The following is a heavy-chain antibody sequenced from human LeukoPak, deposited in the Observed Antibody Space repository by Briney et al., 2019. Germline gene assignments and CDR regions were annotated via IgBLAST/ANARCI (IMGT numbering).Heavy chain of an antibody. J-gene: IGHJ4*02. CDR1: GFIFSSYA. CDR2: ISYDGSSK. D-gene: IGHD2/OR15-2a*01. CDR3: AKDEQPGIASKMFLNG. V-gene: IGHV3-30-3*02. Sequence: GRSLRLSCAASGFIFSSYAMHWVRQAPGKGLEWVAVISYDGSSKYYADSVKGRFTISRDNCKNTVYLQMDSLRGEDTAVYYCAKDEQPGIASKMFLNGWGQGTLVVVSS.